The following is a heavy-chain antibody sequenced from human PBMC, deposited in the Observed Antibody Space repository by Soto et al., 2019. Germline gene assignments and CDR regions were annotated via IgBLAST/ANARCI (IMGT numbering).Heavy chain of an antibody. Sequence: GGSLRFSCVASGFTFSDYYMSWIRQAPGKGLEWVSYISSSGSTIYYADSVKGRFTISRDNAKNSLYLQMNSLRAEDTAVYYCARETRLMVVAATPHYYYYYMDVWGKGTTVTVSS. CDR3: ARETRLMVVAATPHYYYYYMDV. CDR2: ISSSGSTI. CDR1: GFTFSDYY. V-gene: IGHV3-11*01. J-gene: IGHJ6*03. D-gene: IGHD2-15*01.